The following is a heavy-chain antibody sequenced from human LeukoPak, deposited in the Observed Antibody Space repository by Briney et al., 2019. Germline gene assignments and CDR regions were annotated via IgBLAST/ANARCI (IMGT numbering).Heavy chain of an antibody. D-gene: IGHD4-17*01. CDR2: ISYDGSNK. J-gene: IGHJ4*02. CDR3: SRRGPNYGDSDY. CDR1: GFIFSSYS. Sequence: PGGSLRLSCAASGFIFSSYSMSWVRQAPGKGLEGVAVISYDGSNKYYADSVKGRFTISRDNSKNTLYLQMNSLRAEDTAVYYCSRRGPNYGDSDYWGQGTLVTVSS. V-gene: IGHV3-30*03.